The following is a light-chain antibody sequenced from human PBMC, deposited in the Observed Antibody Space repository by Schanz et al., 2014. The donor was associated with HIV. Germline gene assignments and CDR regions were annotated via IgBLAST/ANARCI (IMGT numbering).Light chain of an antibody. V-gene: IGLV2-23*01. J-gene: IGLJ1*01. CDR2: EGS. Sequence: QSALTQSASVSGSPGQSITISCTGTISDVGSYNLVSWYQQHPGKAPKLIIYEGSKRPLGVSNRFSGSKSGNTASLTISGLQAEDEADYYCGSYAITTDVFGTGTKLTVL. CDR1: ISDVGSYNL. CDR3: GSYAITTDV.